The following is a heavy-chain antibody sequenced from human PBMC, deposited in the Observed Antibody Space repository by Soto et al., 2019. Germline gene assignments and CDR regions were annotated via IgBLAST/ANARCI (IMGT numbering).Heavy chain of an antibody. CDR1: GGTFSSYA. J-gene: IGHJ5*02. Sequence: QVQLVQSGAEVKKPGSSVKVSCKASGGTFSSYAVSWVRQAPGQGLEWMGGIIPIFGTANYAQKFQGRVTITADESTSTAYMELSSLRSEDTAVYYCARDGAYCSGGSCYSGPPWFDPWGQGTLVTVSS. CDR3: ARDGAYCSGGSCYSGPPWFDP. V-gene: IGHV1-69*01. D-gene: IGHD2-15*01. CDR2: IIPIFGTA.